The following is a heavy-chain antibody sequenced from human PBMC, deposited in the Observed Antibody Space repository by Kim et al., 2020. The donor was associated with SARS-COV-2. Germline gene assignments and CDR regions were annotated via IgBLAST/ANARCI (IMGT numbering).Heavy chain of an antibody. CDR2: IKQDGSEK. CDR3: ATNDYGGKNFDY. V-gene: IGHV3-7*01. J-gene: IGHJ4*02. Sequence: GGSLRLSCAASRVTFSSYGMSWVLQAPGKGLEWVANIKQDGSEKYYVDSVKGRFTISRYNAKNSLYLQMNSLRAEDTAVYYCATNDYGGKNFDYWGQGTLVTVSS. D-gene: IGHD4-17*01. CDR1: RVTFSSYG.